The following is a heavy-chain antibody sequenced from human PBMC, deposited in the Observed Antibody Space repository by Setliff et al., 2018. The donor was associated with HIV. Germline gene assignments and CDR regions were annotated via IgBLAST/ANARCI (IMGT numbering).Heavy chain of an antibody. CDR1: GFILSDYY. J-gene: IGHJ1*01. Sequence: PGGSLRLSCAASGFILSDYYMSWIRQAPGKGLEWVSCISSGGSTIYYADSVKGRFTISRDNAKNLLYLQMNNLRVEDAAVYYCARDWPGLGFQHWGQGTLVTVSS. V-gene: IGHV3-11*04. CDR3: ARDWPGLGFQH. CDR2: ISSGGSTI. D-gene: IGHD1-1*01.